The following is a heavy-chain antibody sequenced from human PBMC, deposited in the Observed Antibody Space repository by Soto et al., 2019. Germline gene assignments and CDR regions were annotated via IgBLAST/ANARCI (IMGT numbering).Heavy chain of an antibody. Sequence: GGSLRLSCAASGFTFSSYAMSWVRQAPGKGLEWVSAISGSGGSTYYADSVKGRFTISRDNSKNTLYLQMSSLRAEDTAVYYCAKDRDYYDSSGYSSFDYWGQGTLVTVSS. V-gene: IGHV3-23*01. CDR3: AKDRDYYDSSGYSSFDY. CDR2: ISGSGGST. D-gene: IGHD3-22*01. CDR1: GFTFSSYA. J-gene: IGHJ4*02.